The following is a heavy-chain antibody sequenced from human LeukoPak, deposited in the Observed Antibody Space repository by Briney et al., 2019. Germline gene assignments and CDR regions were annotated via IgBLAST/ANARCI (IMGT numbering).Heavy chain of an antibody. V-gene: IGHV1-18*01. Sequence: GASVKVSCKASGYTFTSYGISWVRQAPGQGLEWMGWISAYNGNTNYAQKLQGRVTMTTDTSTSTAYMELRSLRSDDTAVYYCARQREYYDILTGNYGGQYNWFHPWGQGTLVSVSS. CDR3: ARQREYYDILTGNYGGQYNWFHP. J-gene: IGHJ5*02. CDR1: GYTFTSYG. D-gene: IGHD3-9*01. CDR2: ISAYNGNT.